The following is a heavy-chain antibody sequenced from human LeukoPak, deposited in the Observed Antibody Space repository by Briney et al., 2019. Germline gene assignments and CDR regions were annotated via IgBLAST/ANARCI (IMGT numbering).Heavy chain of an antibody. CDR1: GFIFDDYA. Sequence: GGSLRLSCAASGFIFDDYALSWVRQAPGKGLEWVSGINWNGDTTNYVDSLKGRFTISRDNSKNSLYLQMNSLRAEDTAFYYCARGGYPYPVDYWGQGILVTVSS. J-gene: IGHJ4*02. D-gene: IGHD2-2*01. V-gene: IGHV3-20*04. CDR2: INWNGDTT. CDR3: ARGGYPYPVDY.